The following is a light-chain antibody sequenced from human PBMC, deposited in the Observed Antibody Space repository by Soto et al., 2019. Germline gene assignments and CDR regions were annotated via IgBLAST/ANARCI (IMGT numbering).Light chain of an antibody. CDR2: EVS. V-gene: IGLV2-14*01. J-gene: IGLJ1*01. CDR1: ISDVGGYDY. Sequence: QCLLTQPAYVSGSPGQSITISCTGTISDVGGYDYVSWYQLHPGKAPKLMVFEVSNRPSGVSYRFSGSKSGNTASLTISGLQAEDEADYFCRSYSISTAYLFGTGTKATV. CDR3: RSYSISTAYL.